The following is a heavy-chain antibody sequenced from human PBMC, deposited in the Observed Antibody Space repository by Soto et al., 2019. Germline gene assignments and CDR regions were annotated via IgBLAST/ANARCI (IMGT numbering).Heavy chain of an antibody. CDR1: GFNFRDYY. D-gene: IGHD4-17*01. V-gene: IGHV3-11*06. Sequence: QVQLVVSGGGLVKPGGSLRLSCEASGFNFRDYYMSWFRQAPGKGLEWVSYVSGSDTYTNYADSVKGRFTVFRDNTKKSGYLPMDSLRDEDTAVYYCARETTVTKPDDYWGQGTLVTVSS. J-gene: IGHJ4*02. CDR2: VSGSDTYT. CDR3: ARETTVTKPDDY.